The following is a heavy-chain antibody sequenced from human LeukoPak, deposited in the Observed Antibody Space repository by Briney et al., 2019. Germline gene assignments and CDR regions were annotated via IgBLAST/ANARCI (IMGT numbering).Heavy chain of an antibody. J-gene: IGHJ4*02. CDR3: AKGGRSVAGSYSHY. V-gene: IGHV3-23*01. Sequence: GSLRLSCAASGFTFSSYAMSWVRQAPGKGLEWVSAISGSGGSTYYADSVKGRFTTSRDNSKNTLYLQMNSLRAEDTAVYYCAKGGRSVAGSYSHYWGQGTLVTVSS. D-gene: IGHD3-10*01. CDR1: GFTFSSYA. CDR2: ISGSGGST.